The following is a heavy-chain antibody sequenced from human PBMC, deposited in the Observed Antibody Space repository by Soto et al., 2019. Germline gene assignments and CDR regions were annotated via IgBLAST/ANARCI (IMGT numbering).Heavy chain of an antibody. V-gene: IGHV4-39*01. CDR1: GGSISSSSYY. D-gene: IGHD3-3*01. Sequence: KTSETLSLTCTVSGGSISSSSYYWGWIRQPPGKGLEWIGSIYYSGSTYYNPSLKSRVTISVDTSKNQFSLKLSSVTAADTAVYYCARHAETTEYYDFWSGPIPYGMDVWGQGTTVTVSS. CDR2: IYYSGST. J-gene: IGHJ6*02. CDR3: ARHAETTEYYDFWSGPIPYGMDV.